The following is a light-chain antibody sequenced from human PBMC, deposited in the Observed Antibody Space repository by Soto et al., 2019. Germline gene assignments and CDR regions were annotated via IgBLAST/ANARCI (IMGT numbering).Light chain of an antibody. J-gene: IGKJ1*01. CDR3: QQYNSYSWT. Sequence: DIQMTQSPSTVSATIGDRVTITCRASQSISSWLAWYQQKPGKAPKRLIYDASSLESGVPSRFSGSGSGTEFTLTISSLQPDDFATYYCQQYNSYSWTFGQGTKVDIK. CDR2: DAS. CDR1: QSISSW. V-gene: IGKV1-5*01.